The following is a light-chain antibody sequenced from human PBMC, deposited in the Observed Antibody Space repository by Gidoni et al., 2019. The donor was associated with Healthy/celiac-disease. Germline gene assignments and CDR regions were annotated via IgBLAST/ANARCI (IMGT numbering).Light chain of an antibody. J-gene: IGKJ1*01. V-gene: IGKV3-20*01. CDR2: GAS. Sequence: ELVLTQSPGTLSLSPGERATLSCRASPSVSSSFLAWYQQKPGQAPRLLIYGASSRATGIPDRFSGSGSGTDFTLTISRLEPEEFSVYYCQQYGSSPWTFXXXTKVEIK. CDR3: QQYGSSPWT. CDR1: PSVSSSF.